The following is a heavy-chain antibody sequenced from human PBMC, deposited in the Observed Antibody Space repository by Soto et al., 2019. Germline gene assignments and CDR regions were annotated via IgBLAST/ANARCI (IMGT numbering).Heavy chain of an antibody. Sequence: QLQLQESGPGLVKPSQTLSLACTVSGGSFSSGGYYWSWIRQLPGKVLEWIGYIYYSGSTYSNPSLKSRFTISLDTSKNQFSLKLSSVTAGDTAVYYCARATSFSGHHGYWGQGTLVTVSS. CDR3: ARATSFSGHHGY. CDR2: IYYSGST. D-gene: IGHD2-8*02. CDR1: GGSFSSGGYY. J-gene: IGHJ4*02. V-gene: IGHV4-31*03.